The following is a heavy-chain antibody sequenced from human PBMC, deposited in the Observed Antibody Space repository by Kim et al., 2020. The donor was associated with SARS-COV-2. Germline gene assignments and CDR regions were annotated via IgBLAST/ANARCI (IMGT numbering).Heavy chain of an antibody. V-gene: IGHV1-69*13. CDR1: GGTFSSYA. CDR2: IIPIFGTA. J-gene: IGHJ4*02. CDR3: ARVALPGYYYDSSGPPDY. D-gene: IGHD3-22*01. Sequence: SVKVSCKASGGTFSSYAISWVRQAPGQGLEWMGGIIPIFGTANYAQKFQGRVTITADESTSTAYMELSSLRSEDTAVYYCARVALPGYYYDSSGPPDYWGQGPLVTVSS.